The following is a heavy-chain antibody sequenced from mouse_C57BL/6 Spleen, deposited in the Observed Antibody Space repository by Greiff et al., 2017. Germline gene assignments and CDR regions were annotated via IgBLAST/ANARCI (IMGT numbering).Heavy chain of an antibody. CDR1: GYTFTSYW. CDR2: IDPSDSYT. J-gene: IGHJ1*03. V-gene: IGHV1-69*01. Sequence: VQLQQPGAELVMPGASVKLSCKASGYTFTSYWMHWVKQRPGQGLEWIGEIDPSDSYTNYNQKFKGKSTLTVDKSSSTDYMQLSSLTSEDSAVYYCARNYGNGYFDVWGTGTTVTVSS. D-gene: IGHD1-1*01. CDR3: ARNYGNGYFDV.